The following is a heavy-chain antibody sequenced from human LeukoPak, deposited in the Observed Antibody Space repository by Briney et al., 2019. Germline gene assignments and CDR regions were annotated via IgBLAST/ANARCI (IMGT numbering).Heavy chain of an antibody. CDR3: ASLRGHSSSWSLGGYYYCYMDV. D-gene: IGHD6-13*01. CDR1: GGSISSSSYY. V-gene: IGHV4-39*01. Sequence: SETLSLTCTVSGGSISSSSYYWGWLRQPPGMGLEWIGSIYYSGSTYYNPSLKSRVTISVDTSKNQFSLKLSSVTAADTAVYYCASLRGHSSSWSLGGYYYCYMDVWGKGTTVTVSS. CDR2: IYYSGST. J-gene: IGHJ6*03.